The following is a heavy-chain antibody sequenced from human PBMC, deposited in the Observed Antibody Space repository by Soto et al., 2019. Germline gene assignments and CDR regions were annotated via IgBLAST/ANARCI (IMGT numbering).Heavy chain of an antibody. V-gene: IGHV4-39*01. J-gene: IGHJ5*02. CDR1: GGSIRSSSCY. D-gene: IGHD3-16*01. Sequence: LETLSLTYTVAGGSIRSSSCYWGWIRQPPGKGLEWIGSIYYNGNIEYNPSLKSRVTISIDTSKNQFSLTLKSVTAADTAVYYCASGGNWFDPWGQGIQVTVSS. CDR2: IYYNGNI. CDR3: ASGGNWFDP.